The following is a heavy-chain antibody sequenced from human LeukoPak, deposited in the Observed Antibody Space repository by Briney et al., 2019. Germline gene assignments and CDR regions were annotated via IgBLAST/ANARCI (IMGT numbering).Heavy chain of an antibody. D-gene: IGHD6-19*01. V-gene: IGHV1-8*01. CDR1: GYTFTSYD. CDR2: MNPNSGNT. CDR3: ARVGIAVAGPKEYYYYYYMDV. J-gene: IGHJ6*03. Sequence: ASVKVSCKASGYTFTSYDINWVRQATGQGLEWMGWMNPNSGNTGYAQKFQGRVTMTRNTSISTAYMELSSLRSEDTAVYYCARVGIAVAGPKEYYYYYYMDVWGKGTTVTVSS.